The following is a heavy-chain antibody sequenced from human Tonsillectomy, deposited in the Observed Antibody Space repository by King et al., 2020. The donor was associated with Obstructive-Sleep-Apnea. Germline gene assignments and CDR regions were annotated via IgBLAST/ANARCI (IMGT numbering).Heavy chain of an antibody. CDR1: GFTFSSYA. V-gene: IGHV3-23*04. D-gene: IGHD6-13*01. J-gene: IGHJ4*02. CDR2: ISGNGVST. CDR3: ATRWGSSWNYFDY. Sequence: VQLVESGGGLVQPGGSLRLSCAASGFTFSSYAMSWVRQAPGKGLEWVSAISGNGVSTYYADSVKGRFTISRDNSKNTLYLQMNSLRAEDTAIYYCATRWGSSWNYFDYWGPGTLVTVSS.